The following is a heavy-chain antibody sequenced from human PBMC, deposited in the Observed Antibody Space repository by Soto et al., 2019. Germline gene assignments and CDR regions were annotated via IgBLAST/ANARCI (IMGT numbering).Heavy chain of an antibody. CDR3: ARGYSYTQPVFDY. Sequence: GGSLRLSCAASGFTVSNNYMTWVRQAPGKGLEWVSFIYSSGSTYYADSVKGRFTISRDNFKNTLYPQMNSLRAEDTAVYYCARGYSYTQPVFDYWGLGTLVTVSS. CDR2: IYSSGST. CDR1: GFTVSNNY. V-gene: IGHV3-53*01. D-gene: IGHD5-18*01. J-gene: IGHJ4*02.